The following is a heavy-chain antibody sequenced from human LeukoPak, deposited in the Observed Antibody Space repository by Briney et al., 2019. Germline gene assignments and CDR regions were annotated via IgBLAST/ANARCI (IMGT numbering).Heavy chain of an antibody. V-gene: IGHV1-18*01. Sequence: ASVKVSCKASGYTFTNFGISWMRRAPGQGLEWMGWIRGDGFFGDYAEKFQGRVTMTTDTSTNTVSMELRSLRPDDTAIYYCARRLKLGSSASWRWFDPWGQGTLVTVYS. CDR2: IRGDGFFG. CDR1: GYTFTNFG. D-gene: IGHD2-2*01. CDR3: ARRLKLGSSASWRWFDP. J-gene: IGHJ5*02.